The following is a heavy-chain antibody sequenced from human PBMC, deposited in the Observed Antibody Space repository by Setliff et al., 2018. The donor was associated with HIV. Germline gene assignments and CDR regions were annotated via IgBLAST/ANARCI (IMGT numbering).Heavy chain of an antibody. CDR3: ARGRYDYVWGSHRDYYYYYMDV. V-gene: IGHV4-39*07. J-gene: IGHJ6*03. CDR2: IYHSGST. Sequence: PSETLSLTCTVSGGSISSSSYYWGWVRQPPGKGLEWLGSIYHSGSTYYDPSLESRVTISIDTSNHQFSLKLGSVTAADTAVYSCARGRYDYVWGSHRDYYYYYMDVWGQGTAVTVSS. D-gene: IGHD3-16*02. CDR1: GGSISSSSYY.